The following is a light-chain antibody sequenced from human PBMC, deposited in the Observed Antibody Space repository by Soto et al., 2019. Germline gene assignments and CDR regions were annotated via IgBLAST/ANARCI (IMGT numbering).Light chain of an antibody. Sequence: EIVMTQSPATLSVSPGERATLSCRASQSVSSNLAWYQQKPGQAPRLLIYGAYTRATGIPARFSGSGSGTEFTLTISRLQSEDFAVYYCQQYNNWPQTFGQGTKLEIK. CDR1: QSVSSN. V-gene: IGKV3-15*01. CDR2: GAY. J-gene: IGKJ2*01. CDR3: QQYNNWPQT.